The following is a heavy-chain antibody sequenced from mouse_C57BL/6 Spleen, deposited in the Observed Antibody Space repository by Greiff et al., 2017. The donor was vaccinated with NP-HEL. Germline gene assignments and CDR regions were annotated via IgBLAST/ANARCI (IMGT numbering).Heavy chain of an antibody. CDR2: IYPRSGNT. J-gene: IGHJ3*01. D-gene: IGHD4-1*01. V-gene: IGHV1-81*01. CDR3: ALSWDAAWFAY. CDR1: GYTFTSYG. Sequence: QVQLQQSGAELARPGASVKLSCKASGYTFTSYGISWVKQRTGQGLEWIGAIYPRSGNTNYTEKFKGKATLTADKSSSTAYMELRSLTSEDSAVYFCALSWDAAWFAYWGQGTLVTVSA.